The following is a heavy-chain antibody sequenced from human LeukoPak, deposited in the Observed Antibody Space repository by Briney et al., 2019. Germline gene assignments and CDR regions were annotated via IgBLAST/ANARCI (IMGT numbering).Heavy chain of an antibody. CDR2: INPNSGGT. CDR3: ARDSSSCYFGWFDP. Sequence: ASVKVSCKASGYTFTGYYMHWVRQALGQGLEWMGRINPNSGGTNYAQKFQGRVTMTRDTSISTAYMELSRLRSDDTAVYYCARDSSSCYFGWFDPWGQGTLVTVSS. CDR1: GYTFTGYY. V-gene: IGHV1-2*06. J-gene: IGHJ5*02. D-gene: IGHD6-13*01.